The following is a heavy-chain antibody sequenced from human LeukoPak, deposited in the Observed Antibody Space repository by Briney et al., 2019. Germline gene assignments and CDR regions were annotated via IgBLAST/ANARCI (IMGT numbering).Heavy chain of an antibody. J-gene: IGHJ4*02. Sequence: QSGGSLRLSCAASGFRFSDFTMTWVRQAPGKGPEWVSAIGGRGGSTYYADSVKGRFTISRDNSKNTLYLQMNSLRAEDTAVYYCAKETMVRGVRKYFDYWGQGTLVTVSS. CDR2: IGGRGGST. CDR1: GFRFSDFT. V-gene: IGHV3-23*01. D-gene: IGHD3-10*01. CDR3: AKETMVRGVRKYFDY.